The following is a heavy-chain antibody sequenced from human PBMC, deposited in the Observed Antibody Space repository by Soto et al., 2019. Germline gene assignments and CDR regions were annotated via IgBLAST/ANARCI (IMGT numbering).Heavy chain of an antibody. CDR3: AKDGCSSTSCQGAFDI. V-gene: IGHV3-9*01. D-gene: IGHD2-2*01. Sequence: GGSLRLSCAASGFTFDDYAMHWVRQAPGKGLEWVSGISWNSGSIGYADSVKGRFTISRDNAKNSLYLQMNSLRAEDTALYYCAKDGCSSTSCQGAFDIWGQGTMVTVSS. J-gene: IGHJ3*02. CDR1: GFTFDDYA. CDR2: ISWNSGSI.